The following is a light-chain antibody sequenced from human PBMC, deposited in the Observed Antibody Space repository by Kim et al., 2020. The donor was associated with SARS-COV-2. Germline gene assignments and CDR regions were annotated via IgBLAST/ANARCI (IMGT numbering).Light chain of an antibody. J-gene: IGLJ2*01. V-gene: IGLV3-1*01. CDR1: KLGDKY. CDR3: QAWDSSTVV. Sequence: VSPGQTASITCSGGKLGDKYACWYQQKPGQSPVLVIYQDSKRPSGIPERFSGSNSGNTATLTISGTQAMDEADYYCQAWDSSTVVFGGGTQLTVL. CDR2: QDS.